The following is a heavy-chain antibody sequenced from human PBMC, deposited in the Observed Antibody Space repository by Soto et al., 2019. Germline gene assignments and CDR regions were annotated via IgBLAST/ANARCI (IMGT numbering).Heavy chain of an antibody. CDR1: GFTFNTYP. CDR2: ISSTAGRTS. V-gene: IGHV3-23*01. Sequence: FLRLSCATSGFTFNTYPMTWVRQAPGKGLEWVSSISSTAGRTSSYADSVKGRFAISRDFSDNTVYLQMNNLRVDDTAVYFCAKGVLSFHYGMEVWGQGTTVTVSS. J-gene: IGHJ6*02. CDR3: AKGVLSFHYGMEV. D-gene: IGHD3-10*01.